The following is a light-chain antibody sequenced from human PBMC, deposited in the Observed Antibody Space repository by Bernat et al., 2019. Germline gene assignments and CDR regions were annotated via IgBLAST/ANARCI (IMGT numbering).Light chain of an antibody. CDR1: SSNIGRNT. Sequence: QSVLTQPPSASGTPGQRVTISCSGSSSNIGRNTVNWYQQLPGTAPKLLIYSNNQRPSGVPARFSGSKSGASASLAISGLKSEDEADYYCAAWDDSLNGYVFGTGTKVTVL. CDR3: AAWDDSLNGYV. J-gene: IGLJ1*01. CDR2: SNN. V-gene: IGLV1-44*01.